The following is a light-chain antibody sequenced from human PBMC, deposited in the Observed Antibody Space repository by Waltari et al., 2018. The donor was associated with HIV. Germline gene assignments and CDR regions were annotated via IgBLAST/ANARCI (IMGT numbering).Light chain of an antibody. Sequence: QSALTQPPSASGSPGQSVTISCTGTNSDVAGYNYVSWYQQHPGKAPKLVISEVTKRPSVVPGRFSGSKSGTTASLTVSGLQAEDEADYYCSSYANKNGFYVVFGGGTRLTVL. CDR2: EVT. CDR1: NSDVAGYNY. J-gene: IGLJ2*01. CDR3: SSYANKNGFYVV. V-gene: IGLV2-8*01.